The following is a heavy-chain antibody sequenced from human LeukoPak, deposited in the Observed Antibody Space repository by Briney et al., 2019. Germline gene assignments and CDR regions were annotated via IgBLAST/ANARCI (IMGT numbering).Heavy chain of an antibody. V-gene: IGHV4-59*08. CDR1: GGSISSYY. CDR2: IYYSGST. J-gene: IGHJ4*02. CDR3: ARGVRGVPLYFDY. D-gene: IGHD3-10*01. Sequence: SETLSLTCTVSGGSISSYYWSWIRQPPGKGLEWIGYIYYSGSTNYNPSLKSRDTISVDTSKNQFSLKLSSVTAADTAVYYCARGVRGVPLYFDYWGQGTLVTVSS.